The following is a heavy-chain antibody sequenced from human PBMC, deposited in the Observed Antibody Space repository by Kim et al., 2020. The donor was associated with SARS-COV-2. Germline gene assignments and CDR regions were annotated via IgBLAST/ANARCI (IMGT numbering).Heavy chain of an antibody. CDR1: GFTFSSYG. V-gene: IGHV3-33*05. J-gene: IGHJ6*02. D-gene: IGHD1-1*01. Sequence: GGSLRLSCAASGFTFSSYGMHWVRQAPGKGLEWVAVISYDGSNKYYADSVKGRFTISRDNSKNTLYLQMNSLRAEDTAVYYCARVLEASYYYYYGMDVWGQGTTVTVSS. CDR3: ARVLEASYYYYYGMDV. CDR2: ISYDGSNK.